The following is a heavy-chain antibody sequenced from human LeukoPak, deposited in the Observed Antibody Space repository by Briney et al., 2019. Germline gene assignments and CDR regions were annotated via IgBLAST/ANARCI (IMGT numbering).Heavy chain of an antibody. V-gene: IGHV4-34*01. CDR3: AQGYSYVAY. CDR1: GGSFSGYY. D-gene: IGHD5-18*01. J-gene: IGHJ4*02. Sequence: PSETLSLTCAVYGGSFSGYYWSWIRQPPGKGLEWIGEINHSGSTNYNPSLKSRVTISVDTSKNQFSLKLSSVTAADAAVYYCAQGYSYVAYWGQGTLVTVSS. CDR2: INHSGST.